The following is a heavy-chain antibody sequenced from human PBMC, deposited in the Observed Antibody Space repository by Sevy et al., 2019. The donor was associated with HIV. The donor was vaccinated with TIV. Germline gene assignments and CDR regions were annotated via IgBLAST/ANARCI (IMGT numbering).Heavy chain of an antibody. J-gene: IGHJ4*02. Sequence: ASVKVSCNASGGTFSSYAISCVRQAPGQGLEWMGGIIPIFGTANYAQKFQGRVTITADESTSTAYMELSSLRSEDTAVYYCARDSSGSGSFDYWGQGTLVTVSS. D-gene: IGHD3-10*01. CDR2: IIPIFGTA. CDR3: ARDSSGSGSFDY. V-gene: IGHV1-69*13. CDR1: GGTFSSYA.